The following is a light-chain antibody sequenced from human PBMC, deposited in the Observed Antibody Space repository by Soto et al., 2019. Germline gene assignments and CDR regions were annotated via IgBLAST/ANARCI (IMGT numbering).Light chain of an antibody. J-gene: IGKJ1*01. Sequence: EIVLTQSPATLSLSPGERATLSCRASQTVSSYLLWYQQKHGRAPRLLIYGASSRATGIPDRFSGSGYGTDFNLIISRLEPEDFAVYYCQQHGTSPRTFGHGTKVDIK. CDR2: GAS. CDR1: QTVSSY. CDR3: QQHGTSPRT. V-gene: IGKV3-20*01.